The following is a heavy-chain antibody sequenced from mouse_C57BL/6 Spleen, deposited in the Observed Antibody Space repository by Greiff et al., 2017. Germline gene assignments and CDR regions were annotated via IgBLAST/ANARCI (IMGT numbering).Heavy chain of an antibody. CDR2: IDPSDSYT. CDR1: GYTFTSYW. V-gene: IGHV1-69*01. Sequence: QVQLQQPGAELVMPGASVKLSCKASGYTFTSYWMHWVKQRPGQGLEWIGEIDPSDSYTNYNQKFKGKSTLTVDKSSSTAYMQLSSLTSEDSAVYYGARGGDLGDVWGTGTTVTVSS. D-gene: IGHD2-14*01. J-gene: IGHJ1*03. CDR3: ARGGDLGDV.